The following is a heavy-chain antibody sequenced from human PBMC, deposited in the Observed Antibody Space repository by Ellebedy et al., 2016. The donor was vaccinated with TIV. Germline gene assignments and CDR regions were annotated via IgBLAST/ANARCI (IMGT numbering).Heavy chain of an antibody. CDR3: ATDHENIRRFDY. Sequence: ASVKVSXXVSGYTLTELSMHWVRQAPGKGLEWMGGFDPEDGETIYAQKFQGRVTMTEDTSTDTAYMELSSLRSEDTAVYYCATDHENIRRFDYWGQGTLVTVSS. CDR2: FDPEDGET. V-gene: IGHV1-24*01. CDR1: GYTLTELS. J-gene: IGHJ4*02. D-gene: IGHD2/OR15-2a*01.